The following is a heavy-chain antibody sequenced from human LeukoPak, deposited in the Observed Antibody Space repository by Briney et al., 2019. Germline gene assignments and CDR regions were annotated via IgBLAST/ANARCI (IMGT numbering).Heavy chain of an antibody. V-gene: IGHV1-2*02. D-gene: IGHD6-19*01. CDR1: GYTFTGYY. Sequence: ASVKVSCKASGYTFTGYYMHWVRQAPGQGLEWMGWINPNSGGTNYAQKFQGRVTMTRDTSISTAYMELSRLRSDDTAVYYCARDGYSSGWLTYYYYMDVWGKGTTVTVSS. CDR3: ARDGYSSGWLTYYYYMDV. J-gene: IGHJ6*03. CDR2: INPNSGGT.